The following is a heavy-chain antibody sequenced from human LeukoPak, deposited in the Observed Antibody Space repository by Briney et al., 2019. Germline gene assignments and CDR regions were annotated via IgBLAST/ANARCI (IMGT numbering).Heavy chain of an antibody. CDR2: INPNSGGT. Sequence: ASVKVSCKASGYSFTGYCMHWVRQAPGQGLEWMGWINPNSGGTNYAPKFQGRVTMTRDTSNSTAYMELSRLTSDDTAVYYCARDQRSSYTYYFDDWGQGTVVTVSS. V-gene: IGHV1-2*02. J-gene: IGHJ4*02. D-gene: IGHD3-16*02. CDR1: GYSFTGYC. CDR3: ARDQRSSYTYYFDD.